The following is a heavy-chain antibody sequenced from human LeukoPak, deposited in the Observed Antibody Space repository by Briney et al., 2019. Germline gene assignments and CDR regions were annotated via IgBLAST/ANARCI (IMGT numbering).Heavy chain of an antibody. V-gene: IGHV3-23*01. CDR2: ISGSGGST. CDR3: ARNFDRYYYYGMDV. J-gene: IGHJ6*02. D-gene: IGHD3-9*01. Sequence: GGSLRLSCAASGFTFSSYWMSWVRQAPGKGLEWVSAISGSGGSTYYADSVKGRFTISRDNSKNTLYLQMNSLRAEDTAVYYCARNFDRYYYYGMDVWGQGTTVTVSS. CDR1: GFTFSSYW.